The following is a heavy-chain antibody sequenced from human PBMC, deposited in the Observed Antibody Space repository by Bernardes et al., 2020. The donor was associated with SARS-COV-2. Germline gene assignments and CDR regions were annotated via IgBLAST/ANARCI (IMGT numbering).Heavy chain of an antibody. Sequence: SETLSLTCTVSGGSISSNSYYWGWIRQPTGKGLEWIGSIYYSGSTYYNPSLKSRVTISVDTSKNQFSLKLSSVTAADTAVYYCARDKPYYDFWSGYLNWFDPWGQGTLVTVSS. J-gene: IGHJ5*02. D-gene: IGHD3-3*01. CDR1: GGSISSNSYY. CDR3: ARDKPYYDFWSGYLNWFDP. V-gene: IGHV4-39*07. CDR2: IYYSGST.